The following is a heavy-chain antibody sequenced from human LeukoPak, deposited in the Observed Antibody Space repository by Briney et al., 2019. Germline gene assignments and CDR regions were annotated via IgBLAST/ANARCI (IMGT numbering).Heavy chain of an antibody. D-gene: IGHD3-10*01. CDR1: GFTFSSYA. V-gene: IGHV3-23*01. Sequence: PGGSLRLSCAASGFTFSSYAMSWVRPAPGEGLEWVAGISGSGRSTYHADSVRVHFTLSRDNSKNTLYLQMYSLRADDTAVYFCAKGRSPYHSGSGSLLDYWGQGTLVTVSS. J-gene: IGHJ4*02. CDR3: AKGRSPYHSGSGSLLDY. CDR2: ISGSGRST.